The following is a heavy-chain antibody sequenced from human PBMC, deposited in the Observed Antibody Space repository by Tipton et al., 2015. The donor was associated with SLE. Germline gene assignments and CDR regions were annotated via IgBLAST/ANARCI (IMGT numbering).Heavy chain of an antibody. Sequence: TLSLTCAVYGGSFSGYYWSWIRQPPGKGLEWIGEINHSGSTNYNPPLKSRVTISVDTSKNQFSLKLSSVTAADTAVYYCARALSSGWYYYWGQGTLVTVSS. CDR2: INHSGST. J-gene: IGHJ4*02. CDR1: GGSFSGYY. CDR3: ARALSSGWYYY. D-gene: IGHD6-19*01. V-gene: IGHV4-34*01.